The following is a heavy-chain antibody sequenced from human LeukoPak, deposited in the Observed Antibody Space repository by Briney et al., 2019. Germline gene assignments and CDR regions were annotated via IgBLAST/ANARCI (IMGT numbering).Heavy chain of an antibody. D-gene: IGHD1-7*01. J-gene: IGHJ6*03. V-gene: IGHV3-23*01. CDR1: GFTFSSCV. CDR3: AKGKRGWNYRGDYYYYYMDV. CDR2: ISGSGGST. Sequence: GGSLRLSCATSGFTFSSCVMAWVRQAPGKGLEWVSSISGSGGSTYYADSVKGRFTISRDNSKNTLYLQMNSLRAEDTAVYYCAKGKRGWNYRGDYYYYYMDVWGKGTTVTVSS.